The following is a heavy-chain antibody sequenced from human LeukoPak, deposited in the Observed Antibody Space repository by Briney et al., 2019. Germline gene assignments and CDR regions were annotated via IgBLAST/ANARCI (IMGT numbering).Heavy chain of an antibody. D-gene: IGHD2-8*01. CDR3: AKAERGYCTNGVCSFDY. V-gene: IGHV3-30*02. CDR1: GFTFSIYG. Sequence: GGSLRLSCAASGFTFSIYGMHWDRQAPGKGLEWVAFIRYDGSNKYYADSVKGRFTISRDNSKNTLYLQMNSLRAEDTAVYYCAKAERGYCTNGVCSFDYWGQGTLVTVSS. CDR2: IRYDGSNK. J-gene: IGHJ4*02.